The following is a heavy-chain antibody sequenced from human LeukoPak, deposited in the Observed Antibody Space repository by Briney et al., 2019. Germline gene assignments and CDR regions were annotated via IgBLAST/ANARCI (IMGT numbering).Heavy chain of an antibody. V-gene: IGHV3-48*04. CDR2: ISSSGSTI. CDR1: GFTFSSYS. CDR3: ARVDYYDTLVDY. D-gene: IGHD3-22*01. J-gene: IGHJ4*02. Sequence: PGGSLRLSCAASGFTFSSYSMNWVRQAPGKGLEWVSYISSSGSTIYYADSVKGRFTISRDNAKNSLYLQMNSLRAEDTAVYYCARVDYYDTLVDYWGQGTLVTVSS.